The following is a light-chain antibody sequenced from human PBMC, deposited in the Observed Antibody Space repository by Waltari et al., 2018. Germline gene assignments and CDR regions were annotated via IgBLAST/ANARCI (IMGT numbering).Light chain of an antibody. CDR2: GVN. CDR1: SSDVGGYDF. CDR3: SSYTTSGTLV. J-gene: IGLJ1*01. V-gene: IGLV2-14*01. Sequence: QSAPTQPASVSGSPGQSITISCTGTSSDVGGYDFVPLHQQYPGKAPKVMIYGVNNRPSGVSNLFAASKSGNTASLIISGLQADDEADYYCSSYTTSGTLVFGTGTKVTVL.